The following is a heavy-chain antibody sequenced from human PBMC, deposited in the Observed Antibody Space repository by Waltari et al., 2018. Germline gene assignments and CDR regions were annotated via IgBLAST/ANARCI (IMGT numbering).Heavy chain of an antibody. CDR3: TRGGAPDANWFDP. J-gene: IGHJ5*02. V-gene: IGHV4-61*02. CDR1: GGSMSSDTYW. CDR2: IYSRGTT. Sequence: QAQLQESGPGLVKPSQTLSLTCTVSGGSMSSDTYWWTWIRQPAGKGLECVGRIYSRGTTNYNPSLESRVTISLDTSKNQCSLRLRSVTAADTAIYYCTRGGAPDANWFDPWGQGTLVTVSS. D-gene: IGHD2-2*01.